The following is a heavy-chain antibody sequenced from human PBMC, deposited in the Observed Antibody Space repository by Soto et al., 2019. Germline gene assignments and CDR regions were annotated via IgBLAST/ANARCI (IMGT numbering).Heavy chain of an antibody. CDR2: ISSSGDIV. Sequence: EADLVESGGGLVQPGGSLRLSCAASGFTFSSYAMNWVRQAPGKGLEWVSSISSSGDIVRYAQSVRGRFTISKENAENSLYLQLTSLRAEDTAVYYCVREAGFYASGTYYTGFDHWGPGNLVTVSS. J-gene: IGHJ4*02. CDR3: VREAGFYASGTYYTGFDH. V-gene: IGHV3-48*01. D-gene: IGHD3-10*01. CDR1: GFTFSSYA.